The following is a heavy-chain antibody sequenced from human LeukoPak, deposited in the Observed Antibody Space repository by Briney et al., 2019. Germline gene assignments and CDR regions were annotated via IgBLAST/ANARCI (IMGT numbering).Heavy chain of an antibody. CDR1: GFTFSNYA. Sequence: GGSLRLSCAASGFTFSNYAMTWVRQTPGKGLEWVSSIRGSGGGTSYADSVKGRFTMSRDNSKNTLYLQMNSLRVEDTAVYFCERDPYGDYVGAFDFRGPGTLVTVSS. D-gene: IGHD4-17*01. CDR3: ERDPYGDYVGAFDF. V-gene: IGHV3-23*01. J-gene: IGHJ3*01. CDR2: IRGSGGGT.